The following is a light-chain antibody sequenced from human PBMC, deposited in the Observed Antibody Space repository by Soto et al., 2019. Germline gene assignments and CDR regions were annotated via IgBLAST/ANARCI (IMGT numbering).Light chain of an antibody. CDR1: QSVSSF. Sequence: EIVLTQSPATLSLSPGERATLSCRASQSVSSFLVWYQQKSGQAPRLLIYDASNRATGIPARFSGSGSGTDFTLTISSLEREEFAVYYCQQRSNWPPTFGQGTKVEI. J-gene: IGKJ1*01. V-gene: IGKV3-11*01. CDR3: QQRSNWPPT. CDR2: DAS.